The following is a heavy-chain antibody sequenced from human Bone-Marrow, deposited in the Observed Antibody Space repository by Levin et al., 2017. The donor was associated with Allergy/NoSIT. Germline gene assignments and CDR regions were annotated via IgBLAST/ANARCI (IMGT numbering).Heavy chain of an antibody. CDR1: GFTFSSYA. CDR3: AKWVRGSDGGWFFDF. J-gene: IGHJ2*01. D-gene: IGHD3-16*01. Sequence: PGGSLRLSCAASGFTFSSYAMTWVRQAPGKGLEWISGLSGRGETTYSRPCFPSLFPIPRDNDKHTLFLQMNSLRTEDTALFYCAKWVRGSDGGWFFDFWGRGTLVTVSS. V-gene: IGHV3-23*01. CDR2: LSGRGETT.